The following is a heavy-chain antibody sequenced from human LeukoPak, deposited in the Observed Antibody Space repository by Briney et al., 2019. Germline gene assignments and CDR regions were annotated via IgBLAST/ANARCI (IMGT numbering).Heavy chain of an antibody. V-gene: IGHV3-9*01. D-gene: IGHD2-21*02. Sequence: GRSLRLSCAASGFSFGGYALHWVRQAPGKGLEWVASISWNSGDIVHADSVKGRFTISRDNAKNSLYLQMDSLRTEDTALYYCVKSGGYATAIRYFDLWGRDALVTVSS. J-gene: IGHJ2*01. CDR3: VKSGGYATAIRYFDL. CDR2: ISWNSGDI. CDR1: GFSFGGYA.